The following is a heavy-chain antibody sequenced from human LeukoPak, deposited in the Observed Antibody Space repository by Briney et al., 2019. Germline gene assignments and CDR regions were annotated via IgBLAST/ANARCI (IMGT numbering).Heavy chain of an antibody. CDR1: GYTFTGYY. D-gene: IGHD3-22*01. Sequence: ASVKVSCKASGYTFTGYYMHWVRQAPGQGLEWMGRINPNSGGTNYAQKFQGSVTMTRDTSISTAYMELSRLRSDDTAVYYCARDRGYYDSTDYWGQGTLVTVSS. V-gene: IGHV1-2*06. CDR3: ARDRGYYDSTDY. J-gene: IGHJ4*02. CDR2: INPNSGGT.